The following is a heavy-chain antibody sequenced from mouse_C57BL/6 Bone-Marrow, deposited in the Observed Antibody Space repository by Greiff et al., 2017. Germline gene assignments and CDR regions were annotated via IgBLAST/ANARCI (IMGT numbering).Heavy chain of an antibody. J-gene: IGHJ4*01. CDR2: IHPSDSDT. Sequence: VQLQQSGAELVKPGASVKVSCKASGYTFTSYSMHWVKQRPGQGLEWIGKIHPSDSDTNYNQKFKGKATLTVDKSSSTAYMELSRLTSEDSAVYYCARGMEGNSLYYYAMDYWGQGTSVTVSS. CDR3: ARGMEGNSLYYYAMDY. V-gene: IGHV1-74*01. D-gene: IGHD6-1*01. CDR1: GYTFTSYS.